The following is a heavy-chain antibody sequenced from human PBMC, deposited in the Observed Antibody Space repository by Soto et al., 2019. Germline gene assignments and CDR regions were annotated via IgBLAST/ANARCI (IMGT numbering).Heavy chain of an antibody. V-gene: IGHV1-69*13. CDR3: ASGYYYDSSGQKAPYYYYGMDV. J-gene: IGHJ6*02. D-gene: IGHD3-22*01. CDR2: IIPIFGTA. CDR1: GGTFSSYA. Sequence: SVKVSCKASGGTFSSYAISWVRQAPGQGLEWKGGIIPIFGTANYAQKFQGRVTITADESTSTAYMELSSLRSEDTAVYYCASGYYYDSSGQKAPYYYYGMDVWGQGTTVTVSS.